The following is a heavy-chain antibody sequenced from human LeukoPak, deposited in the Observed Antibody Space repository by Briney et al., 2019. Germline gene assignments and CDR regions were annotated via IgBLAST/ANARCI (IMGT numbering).Heavy chain of an antibody. CDR2: IWYDGSNK. CDR1: GFTFSSHG. J-gene: IGHJ4*02. D-gene: IGHD3-16*01. V-gene: IGHV3-33*01. CDR3: VRGGTGKILDY. Sequence: GGSLRLSCAASGFTFSSHGMHWVRQSPGKGLEWVAVIWYDGSNKYYADSVRGRFTISRDNSKSTVYLQMDSLRAEDTAVYYCVRGGTGKILDYWGQGTLVTVSS.